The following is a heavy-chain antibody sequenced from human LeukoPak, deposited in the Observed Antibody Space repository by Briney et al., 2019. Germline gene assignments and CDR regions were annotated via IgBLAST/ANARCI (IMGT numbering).Heavy chain of an antibody. V-gene: IGHV3-23*01. CDR3: SKDPNGDYVGAYDM. J-gene: IGHJ3*02. Sequence: GGSLRLSCTASGLTFSNYATTWVRQAPGKGLEWVSSITGSGRGTYYADSVKGRFSVSRDNSQNTVFLHMNSLRADDTALYYCSKDPNGDYVGAYDMWGPGTMVTVSS. CDR1: GLTFSNYA. D-gene: IGHD4-17*01. CDR2: ITGSGRGT.